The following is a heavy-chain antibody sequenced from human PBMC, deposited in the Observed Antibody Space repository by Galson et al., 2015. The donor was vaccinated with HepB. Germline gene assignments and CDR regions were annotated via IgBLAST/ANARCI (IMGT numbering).Heavy chain of an antibody. CDR1: GFTFSSYA. Sequence: SLRLSCAASGFTFSSYAMHWVRQAPGKGLEWVAVISYDGSNKYYADSVKGRFTISRDNSKNTLYLQMNSLRAEDTAVYYCECGTYFSLDYWGQGTLVTVSS. CDR2: ISYDGSNK. J-gene: IGHJ4*02. V-gene: IGHV3-30-3*01. CDR3: ECGTYFSLDY. D-gene: IGHD2/OR15-2a*01.